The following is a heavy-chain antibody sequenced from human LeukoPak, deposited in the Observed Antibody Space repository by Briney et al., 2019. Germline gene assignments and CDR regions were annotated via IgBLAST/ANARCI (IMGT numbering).Heavy chain of an antibody. CDR3: ARDPGPHCCTNGVCSPRGYYYYGMDV. D-gene: IGHD2-8*01. V-gene: IGHV4-30-4*01. CDR1: GGSISSGDYY. J-gene: IGHJ6*02. CDR2: TYYSGST. Sequence: PSQTLSLTCTVSGGSISSGDYYWSWIRQPPGKGLEWIGYTYYSGSTYYNPSLKSRVTISVDTSKNQFSLKLSSVTAADTAVYYCARDPGPHCCTNGVCSPRGYYYYGMDVWGQGTTVTVSS.